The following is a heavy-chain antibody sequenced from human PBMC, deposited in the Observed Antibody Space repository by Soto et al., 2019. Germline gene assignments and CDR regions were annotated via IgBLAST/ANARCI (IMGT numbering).Heavy chain of an antibody. V-gene: IGHV4-59*12. CDR3: ARDHYVYDILTGYGYYYGMDV. D-gene: IGHD3-9*01. J-gene: IGHJ6*02. CDR2: IYYSGST. Sequence: SEMMSVTCSVAGGSISSYYLSWIRKTPGKGLEWIGDIYYSGSTNYNPSLKSRVTISVDTSKNQFSLKLSSVTAADTAVYYCARDHYVYDILTGYGYYYGMDVWGQGTTVTVSS. CDR1: GGSISSYY.